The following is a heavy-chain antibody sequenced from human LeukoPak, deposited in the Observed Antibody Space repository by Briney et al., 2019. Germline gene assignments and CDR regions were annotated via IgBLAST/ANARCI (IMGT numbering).Heavy chain of an antibody. CDR1: GYTFTGYY. V-gene: IGHV1-2*02. CDR3: ARDQYLRFGELFAPNDAFDI. D-gene: IGHD3-10*01. CDR2: INPNSGGT. Sequence: AASVKVSCKASGYTFTGYYMHWVRQAPGQGLEWMGWINPNSGGTNYAQKFQGRVTMTRDTSISTAYMELSRLRSDDTAVYYCARDQYLRFGELFAPNDAFDIWGQGTMVTVSS. J-gene: IGHJ3*02.